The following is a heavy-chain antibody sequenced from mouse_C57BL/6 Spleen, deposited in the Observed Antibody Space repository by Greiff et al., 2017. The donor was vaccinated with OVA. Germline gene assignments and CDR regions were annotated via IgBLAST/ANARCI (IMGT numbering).Heavy chain of an antibody. CDR3: ARRDHWDYFDY. J-gene: IGHJ2*01. V-gene: IGHV5-6*02. CDR1: GFTFSSYG. Sequence: EVNVVESGGDLVKPGGSLKLSCAASGFTFSSYGMSWVRQTPDKRLEWVATISSGGSYTYYPDSVKGRFTISRDNAKNTLYLQMSSLKSEDTAMYYCARRDHWDYFDYWGQGTTLTVSS. CDR2: ISSGGSYT. D-gene: IGHD4-1*01.